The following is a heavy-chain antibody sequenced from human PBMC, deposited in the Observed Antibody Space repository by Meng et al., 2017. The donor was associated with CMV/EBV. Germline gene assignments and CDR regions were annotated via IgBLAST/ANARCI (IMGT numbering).Heavy chain of an antibody. Sequence: GESLKISCAASGFTFSSYDMHWVRQATGKGLEWVSAIGTAGDTYYPGSVKGRFTISRENAKNSLYLQMNSLRAEDTAVYYCANLAGGVPAANYWGQGTLVTVSS. D-gene: IGHD2-2*01. V-gene: IGHV3-13*01. J-gene: IGHJ4*02. CDR2: IGTAGDT. CDR3: ANLAGGVPAANY. CDR1: GFTFSSYD.